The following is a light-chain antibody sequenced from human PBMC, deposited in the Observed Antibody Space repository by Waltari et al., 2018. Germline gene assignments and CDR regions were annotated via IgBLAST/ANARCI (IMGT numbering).Light chain of an antibody. V-gene: IGLV2-23*02. Sequence: QSALTQPASVSGSPGQSITISCTGTSSDVGSYNFFSWYQQYPGKTPKLMIYDVGRRPSGVSNRFSGSKSGNTASLTISGLQAEDEADYYCCSYGGNSAWRVFGTGTTVTVL. CDR3: CSYGGNSAWRV. CDR1: SSDVGSYNF. CDR2: DVG. J-gene: IGLJ1*01.